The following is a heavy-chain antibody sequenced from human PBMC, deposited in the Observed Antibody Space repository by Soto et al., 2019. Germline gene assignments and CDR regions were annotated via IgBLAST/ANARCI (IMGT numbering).Heavy chain of an antibody. D-gene: IGHD2-21*02. CDR3: ARSLAYCGGDCYSADAFDI. CDR1: GYTFTGYY. CDR2: INPNSGGT. V-gene: IGHV1-2*04. Sequence: ASVKVSCKASGYTFTGYYMHWVRQAPGQGLEWMGWINPNSGGTNYAQKFRGWVTMTRDTSISTAYMELSRLRSDDTAVYYCARSLAYCGGDCYSADAFDIWG. J-gene: IGHJ3*02.